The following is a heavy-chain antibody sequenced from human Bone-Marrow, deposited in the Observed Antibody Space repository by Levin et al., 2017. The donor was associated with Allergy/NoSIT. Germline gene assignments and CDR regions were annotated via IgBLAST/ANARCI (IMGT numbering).Heavy chain of an antibody. J-gene: IGHJ4*02. D-gene: IGHD3-16*02. CDR3: ARAGLKGQLSLLGVEGDYFDS. V-gene: IGHV4-38-2*01. CDR1: GFSITTNHY. Sequence: SETLSLTCGVSGFSITTNHYWGWIRQPPGKGLEWIGSVYHSGATYYSSPLKSRVTISMDTSRNHVSLKLTSVTAADTAVYYCARAGLKGQLSLLGVEGDYFDSWGQGVLVAVSS. CDR2: VYHSGAT.